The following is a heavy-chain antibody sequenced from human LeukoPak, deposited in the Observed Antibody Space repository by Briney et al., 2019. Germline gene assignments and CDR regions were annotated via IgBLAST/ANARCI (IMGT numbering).Heavy chain of an antibody. CDR3: ARGYYDSSGWFTFDY. CDR1: GFTFSSYG. D-gene: IGHD3-22*01. J-gene: IGHJ4*02. Sequence: GGSLRLSCAASGFTFSSYGMHWVRQAPGKGLEWVSSVSSSSSYIYYADSVKGRFTISRDNAKNSLYLQMNSLRAEDTAVYYCARGYYDSSGWFTFDYWGQGTLVTVSS. CDR2: VSSSSSYI. V-gene: IGHV3-21*01.